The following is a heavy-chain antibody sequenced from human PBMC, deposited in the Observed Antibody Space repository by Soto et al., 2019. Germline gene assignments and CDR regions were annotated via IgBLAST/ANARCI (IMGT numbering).Heavy chain of an antibody. V-gene: IGHV3-23*01. Sequence: HPGGSLRLSCAASGFTFSSYAMSWVRQAPGKGLEWVSAISGSGGSTYYADSVKGRFTISRDNSKNTLYLQMNSLRAEDTAVYYCAKDTPYQFGPGGYYYYGMDVWGQGTTVTVSS. D-gene: IGHD2-2*01. CDR3: AKDTPYQFGPGGYYYYGMDV. CDR1: GFTFSSYA. CDR2: ISGSGGST. J-gene: IGHJ6*02.